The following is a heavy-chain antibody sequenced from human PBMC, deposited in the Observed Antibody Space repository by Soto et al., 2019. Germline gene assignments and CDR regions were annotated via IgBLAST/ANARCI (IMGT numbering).Heavy chain of an antibody. CDR2: ISYDGSNK. CDR3: ARGHHIVLMVYGYYFDY. D-gene: IGHD2-8*01. Sequence: HPGGSLRLSCAASGFTFSSYAMHWVRQAPGKGLEWVAVISYDGSNKYYADSVKGRFTISRDNSKNTLYLQMNSLRAEDTAVYYCARGHHIVLMVYGYYFDYWGQGTLVTVSS. V-gene: IGHV3-30-3*01. CDR1: GFTFSSYA. J-gene: IGHJ4*02.